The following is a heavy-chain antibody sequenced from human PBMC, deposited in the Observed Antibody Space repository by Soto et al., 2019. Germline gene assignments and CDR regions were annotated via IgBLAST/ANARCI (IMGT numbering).Heavy chain of an antibody. CDR2: IYWDDDK. CDR1: GFSLLTSGVG. V-gene: IGHV2-5*02. Sequence: QITLKEAGPTLVKPTQTLTLTCRFSGFSLLTSGVGVGWIRQPPGKALEWLALIYWDDDKGYSTSLKSRLTITKDTSKNQVVLTMTNMDPADTATYYCAHTMAPRIFDYWGQGTLVTVSS. CDR3: AHTMAPRIFDY. J-gene: IGHJ4*02.